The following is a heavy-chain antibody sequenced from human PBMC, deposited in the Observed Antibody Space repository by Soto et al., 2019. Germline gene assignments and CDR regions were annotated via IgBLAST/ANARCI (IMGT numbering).Heavy chain of an antibody. CDR3: ARLGGYCSSTGCYGYYALDV. CDR1: GGSISSGPYS. D-gene: IGHD2-2*01. Sequence: QLQLQESGPGLVKPSETLSLTCTVSGGSISSGPYSWGWIRQTPREGLEWIGTFRYNENTYYNPSLESRVTISVDTSKNHFSLKVASATVADTAVYYCARLGGYCSSTGCYGYYALDVWGPGTTVTVSS. J-gene: IGHJ6*02. CDR2: FRYNENT. V-gene: IGHV4-39*02.